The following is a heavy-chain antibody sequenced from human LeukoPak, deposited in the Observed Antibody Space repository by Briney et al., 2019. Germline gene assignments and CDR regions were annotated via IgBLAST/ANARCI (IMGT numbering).Heavy chain of an antibody. J-gene: IGHJ6*02. Sequence: GGSLRLSCAASGFVFSSNYMNWVRQAPGKGLEWVSSISSSSSYIYYADSVKGRFSISRDNAKNSLYLQMNSLRAEDTAVYYCARVQPPPTVVTPRYYYYGMDVWGQGTTVTVSS. V-gene: IGHV3-21*01. CDR3: ARVQPPPTVVTPRYYYYGMDV. D-gene: IGHD4-23*01. CDR2: ISSSSSYI. CDR1: GFVFSSNY.